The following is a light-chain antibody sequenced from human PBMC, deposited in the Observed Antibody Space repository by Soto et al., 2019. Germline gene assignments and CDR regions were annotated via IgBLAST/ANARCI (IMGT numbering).Light chain of an antibody. CDR1: SSNIGAGYH. J-gene: IGLJ1*01. Sequence: QSVLTQPPSVSGAPGQRVTISCTGSSSNIGAGYHVHWYQQLPGAAPKLLIFGDSNRPSGVPDRFSGFKSGTSASLAITGLQADDEAEYYCQSSDSRLSGSDVFGTGTKLTVL. CDR3: QSSDSRLSGSDV. V-gene: IGLV1-40*01. CDR2: GDS.